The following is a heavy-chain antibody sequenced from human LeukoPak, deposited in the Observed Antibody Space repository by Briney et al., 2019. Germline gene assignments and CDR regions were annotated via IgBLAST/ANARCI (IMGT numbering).Heavy chain of an antibody. J-gene: IGHJ4*02. D-gene: IGHD6-19*01. CDR2: IYNSGST. CDR3: AYSSGWYFDY. CDR1: RGSISSEY. V-gene: IGHV4-59*08. Sequence: PSETLSLTCTVSRGSISSEYWSWIRQPPGKGLEWIGYIYNSGSTSYSPSLKSRVTISVDTSKNQFSLKLGSVTAADTAVYYCAYSSGWYFDYWGQGTLVTVSS.